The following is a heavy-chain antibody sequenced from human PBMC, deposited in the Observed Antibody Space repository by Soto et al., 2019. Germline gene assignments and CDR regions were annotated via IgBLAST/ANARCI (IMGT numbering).Heavy chain of an antibody. CDR1: GGTINIGDYF. D-gene: IGHD5-12*01. V-gene: IGHV4-30-4*01. CDR3: ARVKATLYRHYYFDY. J-gene: IGHJ4*02. Sequence: SETLSLTCSFSGGTINIGDYFWSWIRQPPGKGLEWIGSIFYTGSTYYSPSLKSRASMSMDTSKNLFYLRLRSLTAADTAVYFCARVKATLYRHYYFDYWGQGTPVTVSS. CDR2: IFYTGST.